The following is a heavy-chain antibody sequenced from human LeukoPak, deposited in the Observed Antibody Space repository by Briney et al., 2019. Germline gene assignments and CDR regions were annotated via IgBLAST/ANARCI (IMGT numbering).Heavy chain of an antibody. Sequence: NTTYAQKLQGRVTMTTDTSTSTAYMELRSLRSDDTAVYYCARRRSSGGSLYYYYYGMDVWGQGTTVTVSS. CDR3: ARRRSSGGSLYYYYYGMDV. J-gene: IGHJ6*02. V-gene: IGHV1-18*01. CDR2: NT. D-gene: IGHD2-15*01.